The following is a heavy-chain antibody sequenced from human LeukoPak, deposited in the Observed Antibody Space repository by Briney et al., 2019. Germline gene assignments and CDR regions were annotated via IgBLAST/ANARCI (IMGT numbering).Heavy chain of an antibody. D-gene: IGHD1-26*01. V-gene: IGHV3-30*18. CDR2: ISNDGSNK. J-gene: IGHJ4*02. Sequence: PGGSLILSCAASGFTFSSYGIHWVRQGPGKGLEWVAVISNDGSNKFYADSVRGRFTISRDNSKNTLYLQMNSLRGEDTAVYYCAKETGRWELEWGQGTLVTVSS. CDR3: AKETGRWELE. CDR1: GFTFSSYG.